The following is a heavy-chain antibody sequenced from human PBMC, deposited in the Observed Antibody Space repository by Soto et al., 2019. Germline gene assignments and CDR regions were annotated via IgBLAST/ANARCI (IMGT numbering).Heavy chain of an antibody. CDR1: GYTFTSYA. J-gene: IGHJ3*02. CDR2: INAGNGNT. D-gene: IGHD6-19*01. CDR3: ARDRSIAVASKAFDI. V-gene: IGHV1-3*01. Sequence: GASVKVSCKASGYTFTSYAMHWVRQAPGQRLEWMGWINAGNGNTKYSQKFQGRVTITRDTSASTAYMELSSLRSEDTAVYYCARDRSIAVASKAFDIWGQGTMVTVSS.